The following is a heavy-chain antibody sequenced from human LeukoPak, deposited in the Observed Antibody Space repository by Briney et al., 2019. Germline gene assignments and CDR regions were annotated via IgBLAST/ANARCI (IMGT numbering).Heavy chain of an antibody. D-gene: IGHD1-14*01. CDR3: TTEID. J-gene: IGHJ3*01. CDR2: IYSGGST. Sequence: GGSLRLSCAASEFSVGSNYMTWVRQAPGKGLEWVSLIYSGGSTYYADSVKGRFTISRDNSKNTLYLQMNSLKTEDTAVYYCTTEIDWGQGTMVTVSS. V-gene: IGHV3-66*01. CDR1: EFSVGSNY.